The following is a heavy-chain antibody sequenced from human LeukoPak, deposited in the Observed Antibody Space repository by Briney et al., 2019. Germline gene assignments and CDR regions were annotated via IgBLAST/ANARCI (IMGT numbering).Heavy chain of an antibody. V-gene: IGHV4-34*01. CDR1: NTSFSEYY. J-gene: IGHJ6*03. D-gene: IGHD2/OR15-2a*01. CDR3: ARTKNFLGYSDMDV. Sequence: SETLSLTCAVYNTSFSEYYCTWFRQSPGKGLEWIGEMNHSGSTNYNPYLKTRVTISIDTSKNQFSLSLSSVTAADTAVYYCARTKNFLGYSDMDVWSKGTSITVAS. CDR2: MNHSGST.